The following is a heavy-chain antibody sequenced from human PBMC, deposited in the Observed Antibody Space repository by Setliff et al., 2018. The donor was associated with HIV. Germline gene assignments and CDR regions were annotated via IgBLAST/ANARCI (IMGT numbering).Heavy chain of an antibody. Sequence: GALRLSCAASGFTFSSNAMSWVRQAPGKGLEWVSLIYADGAYTYYADSVKGRFAISRDNAKRSLYLQMNSLRGEDTAVYYCAKDHGLVPLGEFDYWGQGTLVTVSS. CDR2: IYADGAYT. D-gene: IGHD3-16*01. V-gene: IGHV3-23*03. CDR3: AKDHGLVPLGEFDY. CDR1: GFTFSSNA. J-gene: IGHJ4*02.